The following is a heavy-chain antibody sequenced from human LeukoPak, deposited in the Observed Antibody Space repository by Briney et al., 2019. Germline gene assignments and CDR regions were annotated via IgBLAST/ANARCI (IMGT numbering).Heavy chain of an antibody. CDR2: ISSSSSYI. J-gene: IGHJ4*02. CDR1: GFTFSSYA. CDR3: ARDGQYYYDSSGFYFDY. V-gene: IGHV3-21*01. Sequence: GGSLRLSCAASGFTFSSYAMSWVRQAPGKGLEWVSSISSSSSYIYYADSVKGRFTISRDNAKNSLYLQMNSLRAEDTAVYYCARDGQYYYDSSGFYFDYWGQGTLVTVSS. D-gene: IGHD3-22*01.